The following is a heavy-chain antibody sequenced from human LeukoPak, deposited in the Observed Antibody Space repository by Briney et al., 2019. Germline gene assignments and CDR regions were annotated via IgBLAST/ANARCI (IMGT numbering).Heavy chain of an antibody. D-gene: IGHD5-24*01. V-gene: IGHV1-2*02. CDR2: INPNSGGT. CDR3: ARGDGDGYNFGY. J-gene: IGHJ4*02. Sequence: ASVKAACKASGYTFTGYYMHWVRQAPGPRVGWRGWINPNSGGTNYAQKFQGRVTMTRDTSISTAYMELSRLRSDDTAVYYCARGDGDGYNFGYWGQGTLVTVSS. CDR1: GYTFTGYY.